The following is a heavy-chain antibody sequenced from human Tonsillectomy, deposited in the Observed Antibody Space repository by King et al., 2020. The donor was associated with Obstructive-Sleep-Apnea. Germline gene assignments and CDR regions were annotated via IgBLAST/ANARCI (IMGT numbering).Heavy chain of an antibody. Sequence: VQLQESGPGLVKPSETLSLTCTVSDGSISSYYWSWIRQPPGKGLEWIGYIYYSETTNYNPSLKSRVTISMDTSKNQFSLRLSSVTAAEPAVYYCARLGSGYLFDYWGQGALVTVSS. V-gene: IGHV4-59*08. CDR1: DGSISSYY. CDR3: ARLGSGYLFDY. CDR2: IYYSETT. D-gene: IGHD5-12*01. J-gene: IGHJ4*02.